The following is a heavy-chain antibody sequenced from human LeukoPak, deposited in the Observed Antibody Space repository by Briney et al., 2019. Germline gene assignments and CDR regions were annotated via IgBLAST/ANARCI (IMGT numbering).Heavy chain of an antibody. Sequence: ASVTVSFTSSVYTFTSCGFSWVRQAPAQGLEWVGLISAYNGNTNYVQKLQGRVTMTTDTSTSTAYMELMSLRSDDTAVYYCARGRIAARLGAFDIWGQGTMVTVSS. J-gene: IGHJ3*02. V-gene: IGHV1-18*01. D-gene: IGHD6-6*01. CDR2: ISAYNGNT. CDR1: VYTFTSCG. CDR3: ARGRIAARLGAFDI.